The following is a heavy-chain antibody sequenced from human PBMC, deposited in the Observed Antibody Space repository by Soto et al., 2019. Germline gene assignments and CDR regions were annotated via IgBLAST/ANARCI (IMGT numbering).Heavy chain of an antibody. J-gene: IGHJ4*02. CDR1: GGSVRRGGYY. CDR2: IRYDGRT. Sequence: QVQLQESGPGLLKPSQTLSLTCTVSGGSVRRGGYYWSWIRHDPGKGLEWIGYIRYDGRTYYDLSLKSRITMSVDTSKNEFALNLSFVTAADTAVYHCARNSHLGDLSLGYWGQGILVSVSS. D-gene: IGHD3-16*02. CDR3: ARNSHLGDLSLGY. V-gene: IGHV4-31*03.